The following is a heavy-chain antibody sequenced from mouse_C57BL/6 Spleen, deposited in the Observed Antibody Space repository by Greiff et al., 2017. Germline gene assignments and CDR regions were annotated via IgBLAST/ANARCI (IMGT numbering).Heavy chain of an antibody. V-gene: IGHV1-64*01. CDR1: GFTFTSYW. CDR3: ANWDY. Sequence: QVQLQQSGAELMKPGASVKLSCKASGFTFTSYWMHWVKQRPGQGLEWIGMIHPNSGSTNYYEKFKSKATLTADKSSSTAYMQLSSLTSEDSAGYYCANWDYWGQGTTLTVSS. J-gene: IGHJ2*01. D-gene: IGHD4-1*01. CDR2: IHPNSGST.